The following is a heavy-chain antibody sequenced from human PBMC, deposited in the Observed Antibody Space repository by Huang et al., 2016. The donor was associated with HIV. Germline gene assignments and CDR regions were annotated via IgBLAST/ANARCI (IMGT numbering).Heavy chain of an antibody. CDR2: INHSGST. V-gene: IGHV4-34*01. J-gene: IGHJ3*02. CDR1: GGSFSGYY. Sequence: QVQLQQWGAGLLKPSETLSLTCAVYGGSFSGYYWSWIRQSPGKGLEWIGEINHSGSTNYSPSLKSLITISVDTSKNQFSLKLSAVTAADTAVYYCARERMMSWLDDHDAFDIWGQGTMVTVSS. D-gene: IGHD1-1*01. CDR3: ARERMMSWLDDHDAFDI.